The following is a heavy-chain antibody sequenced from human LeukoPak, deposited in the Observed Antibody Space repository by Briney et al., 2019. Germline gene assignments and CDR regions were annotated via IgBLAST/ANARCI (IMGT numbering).Heavy chain of an antibody. CDR2: VYNSGST. D-gene: IGHD2-15*01. CDR3: ARDRCSGGSCSRFDP. CDR1: GGSISGFY. V-gene: IGHV4-59*01. Sequence: SETLFLTCTVSGGSISGFYWSWIRQPPGKGLEWLGYVYNSGSTNYNPSLKSRVTISVDTSKSQFSLNLTSVTAADTAVYYCARDRCSGGSCSRFDPWGQGALVTVSS. J-gene: IGHJ5*02.